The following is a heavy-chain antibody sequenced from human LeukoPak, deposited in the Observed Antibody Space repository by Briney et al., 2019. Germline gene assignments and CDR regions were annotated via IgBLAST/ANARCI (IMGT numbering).Heavy chain of an antibody. V-gene: IGHV3-7*01. J-gene: IGHJ1*01. D-gene: IGHD4-23*01. CDR2: IKQDGSEK. CDR1: GFTFSSYW. Sequence: GGSLRLSCTASGFTFSSYWMSWVRQAPGEGLEWVANIKQDGSEKYYVDSVKGRFTISRDNAKNSLYLQMNSLRAEDTAVYYCARDRGGNRAEYFQRWGQGTLVTVSS. CDR3: ARDRGGNRAEYFQR.